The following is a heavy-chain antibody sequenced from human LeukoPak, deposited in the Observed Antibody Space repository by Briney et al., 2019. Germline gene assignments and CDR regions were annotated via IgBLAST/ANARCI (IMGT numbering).Heavy chain of an antibody. D-gene: IGHD3-3*01. CDR3: ARGGRFLEWYYYYGMDV. J-gene: IGHJ6*02. CDR1: GGSISNGSYY. Sequence: SETLSLTCTVSGGSISNGSYYWSWIRQPAGKGLEWIGRIYTSGSTNYNPSLKSRVTISVDTSKNQFSLKLSSVTAADTAVYYCARGGRFLEWYYYYGMDVWGQGTTVTVSS. CDR2: IYTSGST. V-gene: IGHV4-61*02.